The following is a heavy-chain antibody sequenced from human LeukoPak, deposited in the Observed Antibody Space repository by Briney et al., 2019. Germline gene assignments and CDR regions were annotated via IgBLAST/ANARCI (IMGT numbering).Heavy chain of an antibody. CDR2: ISWNSGSI. Sequence: PGGSLRLSCAASGFTFDDYAMHWVRQAPGKGLEWVSGISWNSGSIGYADSVKGRFTISRDSAKNSLYLQMNSLRAEDTAVYYCARDLEVGYESYFDYWGQGTLVTVSS. CDR1: GFTFDDYA. D-gene: IGHD5-12*01. V-gene: IGHV3-9*01. CDR3: ARDLEVGYESYFDY. J-gene: IGHJ4*02.